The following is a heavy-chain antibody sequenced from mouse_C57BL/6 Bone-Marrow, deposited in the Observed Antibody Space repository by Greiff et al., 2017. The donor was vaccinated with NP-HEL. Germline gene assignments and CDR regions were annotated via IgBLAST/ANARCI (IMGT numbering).Heavy chain of an antibody. CDR2: INPYNGGT. V-gene: IGHV1-19*01. Sequence: EVQLQQSGPVLVKPGASVKMSCKASGYTFTDYYMNWVKQSHGKSLEWIGVINPYNGGTSYNQKFKGKATLTVDKSSSTAYMELNSLTSEDSAVYYCARPCTTVVEDDGMDYWGQGTSVTVSA. CDR3: ARPCTTVVEDDGMDY. CDR1: GYTFTDYY. D-gene: IGHD1-1*01. J-gene: IGHJ4*01.